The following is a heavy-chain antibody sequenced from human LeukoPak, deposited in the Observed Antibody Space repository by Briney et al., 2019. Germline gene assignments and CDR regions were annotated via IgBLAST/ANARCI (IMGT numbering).Heavy chain of an antibody. CDR1: GFTFSSYA. D-gene: IGHD3-9*01. J-gene: IGHJ3*02. CDR2: ISSSSSTI. Sequence: SGGSLRLSCAASGFTFSSYAMSWVRQAPGKGLEWVSYISSSSSTIYYADSVKGRFTISRDNAKNSLYLQMNSLRAEDTAVYYCASHYDIGDAFDIWGQGTMVTVSS. CDR3: ASHYDIGDAFDI. V-gene: IGHV3-48*04.